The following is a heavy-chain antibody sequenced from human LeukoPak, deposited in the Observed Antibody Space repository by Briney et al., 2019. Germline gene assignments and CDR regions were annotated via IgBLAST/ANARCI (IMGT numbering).Heavy chain of an antibody. V-gene: IGHV1-3*01. CDR2: INAGNGNT. CDR1: GYTFTSYA. D-gene: IGHD2-21*02. CDR3: AREARNCGGDCYYAFDI. J-gene: IGHJ3*02. Sequence: ASVTVSCKASGYTFTSYAMHWVRQAPGQRLEWMGWINAGNGNTKYSQKFQGRVTITRDTSASTAYMELSSLRSEDTAVYYCAREARNCGGDCYYAFDIWGQGTMVTVSS.